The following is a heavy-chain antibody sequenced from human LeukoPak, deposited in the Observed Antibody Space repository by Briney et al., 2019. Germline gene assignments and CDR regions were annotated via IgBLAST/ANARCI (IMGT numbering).Heavy chain of an antibody. CDR1: GDSISSSIYY. D-gene: IGHD3-10*01. V-gene: IGHV4-39*01. Sequence: SETLSLTCTVSGDSISSSIYYWGWIRQPPGKGLEWIGCIYYNGYTYYTSSLKSRVTIFVDTSKNQFSLKLISVTAADTAVYYCARQGGDTMVRGVVRDWFDPWGQGTLVAVSS. CDR3: ARQGGDTMVRGVVRDWFDP. J-gene: IGHJ5*02. CDR2: IYYNGYT.